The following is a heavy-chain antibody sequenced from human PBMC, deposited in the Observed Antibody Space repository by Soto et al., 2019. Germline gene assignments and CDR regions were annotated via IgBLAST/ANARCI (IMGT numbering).Heavy chain of an antibody. V-gene: IGHV1-2*02. Sequence: ASVKVSCKASGYTFTGYYMHWVRQAPGQGLEWMGWINPNSGGTNYAQKFQGGVTMTRDTSISTAYMELSRLRSDDTAVYYCARVLMTTVTSGYGMDVWGQGTTVTVSS. CDR3: ARVLMTTVTSGYGMDV. D-gene: IGHD4-17*01. J-gene: IGHJ6*02. CDR1: GYTFTGYY. CDR2: INPNSGGT.